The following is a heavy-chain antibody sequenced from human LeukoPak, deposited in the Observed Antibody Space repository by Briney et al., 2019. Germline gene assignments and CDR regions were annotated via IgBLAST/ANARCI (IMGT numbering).Heavy chain of an antibody. CDR2: INPNSGGT. Sequence: ASVKVSCKASGYTFTGYYMHWVRQAPGQGPEWMGWINPNSGGTNYAQKFQGRVTMTRDTSISTAYMELSRLRSDDTAVYYCARVVGATFPYFDYWGQGTLVTVSS. CDR1: GYTFTGYY. V-gene: IGHV1-2*02. CDR3: ARVVGATFPYFDY. D-gene: IGHD1-26*01. J-gene: IGHJ4*02.